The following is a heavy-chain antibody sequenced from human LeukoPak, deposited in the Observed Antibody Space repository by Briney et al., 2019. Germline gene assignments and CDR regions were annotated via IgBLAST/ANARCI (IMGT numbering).Heavy chain of an antibody. J-gene: IGHJ4*02. V-gene: IGHV4-59*12. CDR1: GDSMSDYF. CDR2: VHASVSP. D-gene: IGHD3-22*01. CDR3: ARDPYYYDSSGYYPSFDY. Sequence: SETLSLTCTVSGDSMSDYFWSWIRQPPGKGLEWIGYVHASVSPNYNPSLKSRVTLSIDTSKNQFSLKLSSVTAADTAVYYCARDPYYYDSSGYYPSFDYWGQGTLVTVSS.